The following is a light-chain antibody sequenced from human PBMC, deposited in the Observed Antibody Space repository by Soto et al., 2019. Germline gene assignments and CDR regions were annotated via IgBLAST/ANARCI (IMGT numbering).Light chain of an antibody. CDR3: QTWGTGIQV. V-gene: IGLV4-69*01. J-gene: IGLJ3*02. CDR2: LNSDGSH. Sequence: QLGLTQSPSASASLGASVKLTCTLSSGHSSYAIAWHQQQPEKGPRFLMRLNSDGSHTKGDGIPDRFSGSSSGAERCLTISSLQSEDEADYYCQTWGTGIQVFGGGTKLTVL. CDR1: SGHSSYA.